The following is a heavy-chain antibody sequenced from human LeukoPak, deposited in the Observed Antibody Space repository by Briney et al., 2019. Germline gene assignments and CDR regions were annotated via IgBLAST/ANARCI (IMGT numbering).Heavy chain of an antibody. Sequence: PGGSLRLSCAASGFTFTTYSMHWVRQVPGKGLEWVAFVSSDGRTKHYTDSVKGRFTVSRDNSKKTLFLQMDSLGPDDTAVYYCAREYTVGGLFGFWGQGALVIVSS. CDR2: VSSDGRTK. CDR3: AREYTVGGLFGF. J-gene: IGHJ4*02. D-gene: IGHD1-26*01. V-gene: IGHV3-30*04. CDR1: GFTFTTYS.